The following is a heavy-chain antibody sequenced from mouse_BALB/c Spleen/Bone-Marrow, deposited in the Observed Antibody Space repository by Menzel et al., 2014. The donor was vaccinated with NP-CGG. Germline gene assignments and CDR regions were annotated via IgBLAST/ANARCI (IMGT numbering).Heavy chain of an antibody. J-gene: IGHJ2*01. CDR1: GYTFTDYT. CDR3: ARAVHFDY. V-gene: IGHV1-22*01. Sequence: VHVKQSGPELVKPGASVKISCKTSGYTFTDYTMHWVRQSHGKSLEWIGSINPNNGGSSCNQKFKAKATLTIDKSSSTPYMELRSLTSEDSAVYYCARAVHFDYRGQGTTLTVSS. CDR2: INPNNGGS.